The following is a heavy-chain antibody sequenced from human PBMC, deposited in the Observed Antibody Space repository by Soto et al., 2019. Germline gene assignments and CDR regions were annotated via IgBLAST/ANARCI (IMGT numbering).Heavy chain of an antibody. Sequence: QVQLQESGPGLIEPSQTLTLTCTVSGGSISSGSYYWNWIRQHPGKGLEWIGYTYYSGNTYYNPSLNSRVTISADTSKSQFSLKLSSVTAADTAVYYCARLSSSGWPIEYWGQGTLVTVSS. CDR3: ARLSSSGWPIEY. D-gene: IGHD6-19*01. CDR1: GGSISSGSYY. J-gene: IGHJ4*02. CDR2: TYYSGNT. V-gene: IGHV4-31*03.